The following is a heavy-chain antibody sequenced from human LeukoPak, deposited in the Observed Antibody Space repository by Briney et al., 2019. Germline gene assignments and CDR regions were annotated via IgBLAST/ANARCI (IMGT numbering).Heavy chain of an antibody. V-gene: IGHV3-30*04. CDR3: AKDHTVLRYFDWLLSPFDY. CDR1: GFTFSSYA. J-gene: IGHJ4*02. CDR2: ISYDGSNK. D-gene: IGHD3-9*01. Sequence: GGSLRLSRAASGFTFSSYAMHWVRQAPGKGLEWVAVISYDGSNKYYADSVKGRFTISRDNSKNTLYLQMNSLRAEDTAVYYCAKDHTVLRYFDWLLSPFDYWGQGTLVTVSS.